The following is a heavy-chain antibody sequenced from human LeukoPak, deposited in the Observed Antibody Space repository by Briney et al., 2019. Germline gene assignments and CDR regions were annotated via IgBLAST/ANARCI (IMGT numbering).Heavy chain of an antibody. D-gene: IGHD3-22*01. J-gene: IGHJ4*02. CDR3: ARQRPSTYYYDSSGYSVIDY. CDR1: GGSISSSSYY. Sequence: SETLSLTCTVSGGSISSSSYYWGWIRQPPGKGLEWIVSIYYSGSTYYNPSLKSRVTISVDTSKNQFSLKLSSVTAADTAVYYCARQRPSTYYYDSSGYSVIDYWGQGTLVTVSS. V-gene: IGHV4-39*01. CDR2: IYYSGST.